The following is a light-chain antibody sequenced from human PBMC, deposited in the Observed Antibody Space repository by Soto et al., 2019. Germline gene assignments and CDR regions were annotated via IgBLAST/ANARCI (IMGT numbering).Light chain of an antibody. J-gene: IGKJ1*01. Sequence: DIQMTQSSSTLSASVGDRVTITCRASQSISSWLAWYQQKPGKAPNLLIYDASSLESGVPPRFSGSGSGTEFTLTISSLQPDDFATYYCQQYEGFSRTFGQGTKVEIK. CDR2: DAS. CDR3: QQYEGFSRT. CDR1: QSISSW. V-gene: IGKV1-5*01.